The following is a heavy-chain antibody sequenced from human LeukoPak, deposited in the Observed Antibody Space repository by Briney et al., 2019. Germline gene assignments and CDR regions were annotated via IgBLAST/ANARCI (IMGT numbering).Heavy chain of an antibody. Sequence: SETLSLTCTVSGGSISSYYWSWIRQPPGKGLEWIGYIYYSGSTYYNPSLKSRVTISVDMSKNHFSLKVRSVTAADTAVYYCARHPYYYDSTGTDWYFDLWGRGTLVTVSS. CDR2: IYYSGST. CDR3: ARHPYYYDSTGTDWYFDL. CDR1: GGSISSYY. D-gene: IGHD3-22*01. V-gene: IGHV4-59*08. J-gene: IGHJ2*01.